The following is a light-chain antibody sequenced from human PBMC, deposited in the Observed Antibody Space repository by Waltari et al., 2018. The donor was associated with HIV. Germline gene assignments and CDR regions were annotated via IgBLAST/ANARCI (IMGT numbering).Light chain of an antibody. CDR1: SSNIERNY. CDR3: AVWDDSLSAQL. Sequence: QSVLTQSPSTSGTPGPRVTISCSGSSSNIERNYVSLFQQVPGTAPKLLIFRNTQRPSGVSDRFSGSVSGTSASLAISGLRSEDEADYYCAVWDDSLSAQLFGGGTKLTVL. V-gene: IGLV1-47*01. J-gene: IGLJ3*02. CDR2: RNT.